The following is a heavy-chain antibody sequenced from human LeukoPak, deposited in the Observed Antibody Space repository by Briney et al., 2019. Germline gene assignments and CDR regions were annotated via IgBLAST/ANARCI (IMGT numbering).Heavy chain of an antibody. CDR3: AREVSWGVRGVTEPTFDY. V-gene: IGHV1-46*01. D-gene: IGHD3-10*01. Sequence: GASVKVSCKASGYTFTSYDINWVRQAPGQGLEWMGIINPSGGSTSYAQKFQGRVTMTRDTSTSTVYMELSSLRSEDTAVYYCAREVSWGVRGVTEPTFDYWGQGTLVTVSS. J-gene: IGHJ4*02. CDR2: INPSGGST. CDR1: GYTFTSYD.